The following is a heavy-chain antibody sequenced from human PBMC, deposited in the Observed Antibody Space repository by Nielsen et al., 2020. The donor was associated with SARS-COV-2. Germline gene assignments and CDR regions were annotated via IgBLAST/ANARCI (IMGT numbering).Heavy chain of an antibody. V-gene: IGHV3-23*01. J-gene: IGHJ3*02. Sequence: GESPKISCAASGFTFSNFAMNWVRQAPGKGLEWVSTIGVSGGGTYYADSVKGRFTISRDNSKKTLYLQMNSLRAEDTAAYYCAKDKSDSVAGFDAFDIWGQGTMVTVSS. CDR2: IGVSGGGT. CDR1: GFTFSNFA. CDR3: AKDKSDSVAGFDAFDI. D-gene: IGHD6-19*01.